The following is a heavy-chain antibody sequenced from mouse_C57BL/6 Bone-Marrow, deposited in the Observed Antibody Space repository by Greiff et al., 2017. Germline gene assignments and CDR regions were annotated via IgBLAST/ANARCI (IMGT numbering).Heavy chain of an antibody. Sequence: EVKVVESGGDLVKPGGSLKLSCAASGFTFSSYGMSWVRQTPDKRLEWVATISSGGSYTYYPDSVKGRFTISRDNAKNTLYLQMSSLKSEDTAMYYCARQSNMFAYWGQGTLVTVSA. CDR2: ISSGGSYT. CDR3: ARQSNMFAY. CDR1: GFTFSSYG. J-gene: IGHJ3*01. D-gene: IGHD2-5*01. V-gene: IGHV5-6*01.